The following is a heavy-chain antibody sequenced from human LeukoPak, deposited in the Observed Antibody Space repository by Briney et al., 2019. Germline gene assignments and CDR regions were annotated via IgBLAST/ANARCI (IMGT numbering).Heavy chain of an antibody. J-gene: IGHJ3*02. CDR3: ARDTGYSSSWYDAFDI. CDR1: GGSISSYY. V-gene: IGHV4-59*01. D-gene: IGHD6-13*01. Sequence: SETLSLTCTVSGGSISSYYWSWIRQPPGKGLEWIGYIYYSGSTNYNPSLKSRVTISVDTSKNQFSLKLSSVTAADTAVYYCARDTGYSSSWYDAFDIWGQGTMVTVSS. CDR2: IYYSGST.